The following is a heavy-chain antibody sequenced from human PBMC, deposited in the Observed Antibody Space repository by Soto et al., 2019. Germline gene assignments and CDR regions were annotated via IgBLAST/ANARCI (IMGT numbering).Heavy chain of an antibody. Sequence: QVQLVQSGAEVKKPGASGKVSCKASGYTFTSYGISWVRQAPGQGLEWMGWISAYNGNTNYAQKLQGIVTMTTDTSTSTAYMELRSLRSDDTAVYYCARDWEGGSGSYCSTFDDWGQGTLVTVSA. J-gene: IGHJ4*02. V-gene: IGHV1-18*01. D-gene: IGHD3-10*01. CDR1: GYTFTSYG. CDR2: ISAYNGNT. CDR3: ARDWEGGSGSYCSTFDD.